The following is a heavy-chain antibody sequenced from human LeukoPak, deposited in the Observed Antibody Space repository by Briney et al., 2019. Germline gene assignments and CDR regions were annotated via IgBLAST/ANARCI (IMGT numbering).Heavy chain of an antibody. CDR2: IYHSGST. D-gene: IGHD6-19*01. CDR1: GGSISSSNW. J-gene: IGHJ4*02. V-gene: IGHV4-4*02. Sequence: PSGTLSLTCAVSGGSISSSNWWSWVRQPPGKGLEWIGEIYHSGSTNYNPSLKSRVTISVDKSKNQFSLKLSSVTAADTAVYYCASRGLVRWNYFDYWGQGTLVTVSS. CDR3: ASRGLVRWNYFDY.